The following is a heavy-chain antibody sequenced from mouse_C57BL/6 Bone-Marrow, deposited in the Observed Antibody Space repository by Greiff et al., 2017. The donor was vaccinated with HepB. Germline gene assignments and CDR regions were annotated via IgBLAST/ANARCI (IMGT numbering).Heavy chain of an antibody. CDR1: GYTFTSYW. D-gene: IGHD2-4*01. CDR2: IHPNSGST. V-gene: IGHV1-64*01. CDR3: AGYDYDHDYAMDY. Sequence: QVQLQQPGAELVKPGASVKLSCKASGYTFTSYWMHWVKQRPGQGLEWIGMIHPNSGSTNYNEKFKSKATLTVDKSSSTACMQLSSLTSEDSAVYYCAGYDYDHDYAMDYGGQGTSLTVSS. J-gene: IGHJ4*01.